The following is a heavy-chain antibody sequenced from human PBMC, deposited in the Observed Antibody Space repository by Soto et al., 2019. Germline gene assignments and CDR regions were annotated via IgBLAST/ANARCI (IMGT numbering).Heavy chain of an antibody. CDR2: INHSGST. Sequence: PSETLSLTCAVYGGSFSGYYWSWIRQPPGKGLEWIGEINHSGSTNYNPSLKSRVTISVDTSKNHFSLKLSSVTAADTAVYYCSRGIDAYKGGRTWGQGTLVTVSS. J-gene: IGHJ5*02. V-gene: IGHV4-34*01. CDR1: GGSFSGYY. CDR3: SRGIDAYKGGRT. D-gene: IGHD1-1*01.